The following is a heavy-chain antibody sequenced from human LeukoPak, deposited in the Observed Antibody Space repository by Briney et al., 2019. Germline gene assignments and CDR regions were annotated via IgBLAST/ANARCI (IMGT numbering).Heavy chain of an antibody. CDR2: INHSEST. CDR1: GGSFSGYY. Sequence: SETLSLTCAVYGGSFSGYYWSWIRQPPGKGLEWIGEINHSESTNYNPSLKSRVTISVDTSKNQFSLKLSSVTAADTAVYYCARGGAAAGDPLFDYWGQGTLVTVSS. D-gene: IGHD6-13*01. J-gene: IGHJ4*02. CDR3: ARGGAAAGDPLFDY. V-gene: IGHV4-34*01.